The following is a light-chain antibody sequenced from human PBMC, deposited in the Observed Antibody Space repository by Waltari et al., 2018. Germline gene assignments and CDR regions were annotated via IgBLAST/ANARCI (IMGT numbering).Light chain of an antibody. CDR1: QSLLHSNGYNY. CDR2: LGS. V-gene: IGKV2-28*01. CDR3: MQALQRGT. Sequence: DIVMTQCPLSLPVTPGEPASISCRSSQSLLHSNGYNYLDWYLQKPGQSPQLLIYLGSNRASGVPDRFSGSGSGTDFTLKISRVEAEDVGVYYCMQALQRGTFGQGTKLEIK. J-gene: IGKJ2*01.